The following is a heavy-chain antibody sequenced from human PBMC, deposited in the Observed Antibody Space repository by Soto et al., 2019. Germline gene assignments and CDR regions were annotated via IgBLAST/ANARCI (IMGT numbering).Heavy chain of an antibody. CDR1: GDSIGRFY. CDR3: ARDLSGTGLDI. D-gene: IGHD1-26*01. V-gene: IGHV4-4*07. J-gene: IGHJ6*02. Sequence: QLQLHESGPGLVKPSETLSLTCNVSGDSIGRFYWSWIRQSAGKGLEWIGRVYSTGGVPYNPALKGRVTISLDRSNNHGSLEMNSVTAADTAVYFCARDLSGTGLDIWGRGTRVSVSS. CDR2: VYSTGGV.